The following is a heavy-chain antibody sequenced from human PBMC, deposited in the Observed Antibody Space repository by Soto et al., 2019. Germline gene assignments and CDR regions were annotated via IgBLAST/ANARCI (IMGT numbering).Heavy chain of an antibody. CDR3: ARFWRGPAAIYYYYGMDV. D-gene: IGHD2-2*01. CDR1: GGSISSGGYY. V-gene: IGHV4-31*03. CDR2: IYYSGST. J-gene: IGHJ6*02. Sequence: QVQLQESGPGLVKPSQTLSLTCTVSGGSISSGGYYWSWIRQHPGKGLEWIGYIYYSGSTYYNPSLKSRVTLSVDTSKTQFSLKLSSVTAADTAVYYCARFWRGPAAIYYYYGMDVWGQGTTVTVSS.